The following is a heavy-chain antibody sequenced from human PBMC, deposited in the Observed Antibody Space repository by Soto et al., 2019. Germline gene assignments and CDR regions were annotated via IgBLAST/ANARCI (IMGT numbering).Heavy chain of an antibody. CDR1: GGSISNYY. V-gene: IGHV4-59*01. CDR2: IYYSGST. CDR3: ARENKGDYFDY. Sequence: SETLSLTCTVSGGSISNYYWSWIRQPPGKGLEWIGYIYYSGSTSYNPSLKSRVTISVDTSKDQFSLKLSSVTAADTAVYYCARENKGDYFDYWGQGTKVTVSS. D-gene: IGHD3-16*01. J-gene: IGHJ4*02.